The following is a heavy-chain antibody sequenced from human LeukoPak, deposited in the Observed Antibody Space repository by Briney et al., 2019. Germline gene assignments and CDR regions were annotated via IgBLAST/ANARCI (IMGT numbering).Heavy chain of an antibody. Sequence: GGSLRLSCAASGFTFDDHGMRWVRQPPGKGLEWVSGITWNGGSVGYADSVKGRFTISRDNTKNLLFLYMDSLRAEDTAFYYCAKGEILGGLTGWPSKWGQGTLVTVST. D-gene: IGHD3-9*01. CDR2: ITWNGGSV. CDR1: GFTFDDHG. J-gene: IGHJ4*02. CDR3: AKGEILGGLTGWPSK. V-gene: IGHV3-9*01.